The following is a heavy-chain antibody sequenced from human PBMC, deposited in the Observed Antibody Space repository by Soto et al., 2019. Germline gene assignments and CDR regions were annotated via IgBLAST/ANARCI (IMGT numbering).Heavy chain of an antibody. CDR2: IYYSGST. J-gene: IGHJ5*02. V-gene: IGHV4-59*01. Sequence: QVQLQESGPGLVKPSETLSLTCTVSGGSISSYYWSWIRQPPGKGLEWIGYIYYSGSTNYNPSLQSRVTISVDTSKNQFSLKLSSVTAADTAVYYCARVGHEWWFDPWGQGTLVTVSS. CDR3: ARVGHEWWFDP. CDR1: GGSISSYY. D-gene: IGHD3-3*01.